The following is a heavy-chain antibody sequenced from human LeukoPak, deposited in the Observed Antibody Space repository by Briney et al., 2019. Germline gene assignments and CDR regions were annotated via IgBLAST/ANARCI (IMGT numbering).Heavy chain of an antibody. J-gene: IGHJ3*02. V-gene: IGHV3-74*01. D-gene: IGHD3-22*01. CDR3: ARFRARSGCFGFDI. Sequence: GGSLRLSCAASGFTFSADWMHWVRQAPGKGLVWVSRTNNDESSTSYADSVKGRFTISRDNARNTLYLQMNSLRAEDTAVYYCARFRARSGCFGFDIWGQGTMVTVSS. CDR2: TNNDESST. CDR1: GFTFSADW.